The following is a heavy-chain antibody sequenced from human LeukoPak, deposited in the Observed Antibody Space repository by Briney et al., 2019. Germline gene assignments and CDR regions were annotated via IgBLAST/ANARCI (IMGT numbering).Heavy chain of an antibody. CDR3: ARAKAVAGTYPFDY. J-gene: IGHJ4*02. V-gene: IGHV4-59*01. D-gene: IGHD6-19*01. Sequence: SETLSLTCTVSGGSISSYYWSWIRQPPGKGLEWIGYIYYSGSTNYNPSLKSRVTIAVDTSKNQFSLKLSSVTAADTAVYYCARAKAVAGTYPFDYWGQGTLVTVSS. CDR2: IYYSGST. CDR1: GGSISSYY.